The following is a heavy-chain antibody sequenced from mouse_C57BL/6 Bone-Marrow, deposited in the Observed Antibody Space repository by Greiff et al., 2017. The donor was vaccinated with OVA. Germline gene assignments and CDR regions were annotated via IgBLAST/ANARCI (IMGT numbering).Heavy chain of an antibody. V-gene: IGHV1-81*01. CDR3: ARERGDVSFDY. Sequence: VKLQESGAELARPGASVKLSCKASGYTFTSYGISWVKQRTGQGLEWIGEIYPRSGNTYYNEKFKGKATLTADKSSSTAYMELRSLTSEDSAVYFCARERGDVSFDYWGQGTTLTVSS. J-gene: IGHJ2*01. D-gene: IGHD3-3*01. CDR1: GYTFTSYG. CDR2: IYPRSGNT.